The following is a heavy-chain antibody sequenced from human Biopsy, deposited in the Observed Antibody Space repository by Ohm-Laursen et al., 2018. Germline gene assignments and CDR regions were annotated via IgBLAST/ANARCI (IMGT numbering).Heavy chain of an antibody. CDR1: GFTFSIHA. CDR2: IRVSDDSA. J-gene: IGHJ4*02. D-gene: IGHD2-21*01. V-gene: IGHV3-23*01. CDR3: TNHYCGGITCLMNF. Sequence: SHSLSFSSSGFTFSIHAIAWGRKPPGTGLERVYVIRVSDDSASYADSVMGRFIISRDNSWNTLYLQMNSLGAEDIAVYFCTNHYCGGITCLMNFWGQGTLVTVSS.